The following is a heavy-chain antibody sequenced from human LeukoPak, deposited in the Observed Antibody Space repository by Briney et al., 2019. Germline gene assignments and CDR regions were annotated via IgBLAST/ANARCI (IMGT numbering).Heavy chain of an antibody. J-gene: IGHJ5*02. Sequence: GASVKVSCKASGYTFTNYYIHWVRQAPGQGLECMGIINPSGGSTSYAQKFQGRVTMTRDTSTSTVYMELSSLRSEDTAVYYCARGGSSWVNWFDPWGQGTLVTVSS. CDR1: GYTFTNYY. V-gene: IGHV1-46*01. D-gene: IGHD6-13*01. CDR3: ARGGSSWVNWFDP. CDR2: INPSGGST.